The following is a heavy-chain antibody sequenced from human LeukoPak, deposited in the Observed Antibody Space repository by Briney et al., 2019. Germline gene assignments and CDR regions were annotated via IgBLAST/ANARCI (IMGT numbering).Heavy chain of an antibody. Sequence: PGGSLRLSCAASGFTFDDYGMNWVRQAPGKGLEWVSGINWNGGSTGYADSVKGRFTISRDNAKNSLYLQMNSLRAEDTALYYCATVGALHYYYYMDVWGKGTTVTVSS. J-gene: IGHJ6*03. CDR1: GFTFDDYG. CDR3: ATVGALHYYYYMDV. CDR2: INWNGGST. V-gene: IGHV3-20*04. D-gene: IGHD3-16*01.